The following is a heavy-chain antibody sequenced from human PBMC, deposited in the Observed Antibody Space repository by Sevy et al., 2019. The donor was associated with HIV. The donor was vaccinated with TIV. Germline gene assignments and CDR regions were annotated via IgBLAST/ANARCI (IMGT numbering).Heavy chain of an antibody. D-gene: IGHD3-22*01. J-gene: IGHJ4*02. CDR2: INPNSGGT. Sequence: ASVKVSCKACGYTFTGYYMHWVRQAPGQGLEWMGRINPNSGGTNYAQKFQGRVTMTRDTSISTAYMELSRLRSDDTAVYYCARDLEYYYDSSGYLFDYWGQGTLVTVSS. CDR1: GYTFTGYY. V-gene: IGHV1-2*06. CDR3: ARDLEYYYDSSGYLFDY.